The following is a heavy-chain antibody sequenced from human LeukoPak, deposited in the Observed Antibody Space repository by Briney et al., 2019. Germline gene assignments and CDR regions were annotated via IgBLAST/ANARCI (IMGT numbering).Heavy chain of an antibody. D-gene: IGHD2-15*01. J-gene: IGHJ5*02. CDR3: ARGRIKYCSGGSCYSGSGWFDP. CDR2: INHSGST. V-gene: IGHV4-34*01. Sequence: SETLSLTCAVYGGSFSGYYWSWIRQPPGKGLEWIGEINHSGSTNYNPSLKRRVTISVDTSKNQFSLKLSSVTAADTAVYYCARGRIKYCSGGSCYSGSGWFDPWGQGTLVTVSS. CDR1: GGSFSGYY.